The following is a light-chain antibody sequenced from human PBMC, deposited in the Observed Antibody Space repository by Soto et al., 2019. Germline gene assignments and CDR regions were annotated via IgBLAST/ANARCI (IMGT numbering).Light chain of an antibody. CDR1: SSDVGSNNL. Sequence: QSALTQPASVSGSPGQSITISCTATSSDVGSNNLVSWFQQNPGKAPKLLIYDASKRPSGVSSRFSGSKSGNTASLTISGLQSEDEADYYCCSYTGSRIFYVFGSGTKVTVL. J-gene: IGLJ1*01. CDR3: CSYTGSRIFYV. CDR2: DAS. V-gene: IGLV2-23*02.